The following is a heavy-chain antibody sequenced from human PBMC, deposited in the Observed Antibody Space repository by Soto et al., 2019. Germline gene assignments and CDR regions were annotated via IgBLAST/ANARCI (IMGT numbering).Heavy chain of an antibody. CDR1: GVTFNNYE. J-gene: IGHJ4*02. Sequence: EVNLVESGGGLVQPGGSLRLSCVASGVTFNNYEMAWVRQAPGKGLEWISYITNSGKIIKYADSVKGRFTISRDNAKNSLSLQMDSLRAEDTALYSCAGGVMYTGSYQDWGQGTLVTVSS. CDR2: ITNSGKII. CDR3: AGGVMYTGSYQD. D-gene: IGHD3-16*02. V-gene: IGHV3-48*03.